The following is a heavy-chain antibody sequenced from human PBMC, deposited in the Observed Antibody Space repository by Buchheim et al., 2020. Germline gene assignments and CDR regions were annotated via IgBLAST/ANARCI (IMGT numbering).Heavy chain of an antibody. CDR2: ISSSSSYI. Sequence: EVQLVESGGGLVKPGGSLRLSCAASGFTFSSYSMNWVRQAPGKGLEWVSSISSSSSYIYYADSVKGRFTISRDNAKHSLYLQMNSLRAEDTAVYYCAGRHYYDSSGYPADFQHWGQGTL. CDR1: GFTFSSYS. CDR3: AGRHYYDSSGYPADFQH. J-gene: IGHJ1*01. D-gene: IGHD3-22*01. V-gene: IGHV3-21*01.